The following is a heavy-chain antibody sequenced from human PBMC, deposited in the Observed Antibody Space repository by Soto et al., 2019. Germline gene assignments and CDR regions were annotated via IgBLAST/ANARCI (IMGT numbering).Heavy chain of an antibody. J-gene: IGHJ4*02. CDR1: GGSFSGYY. CDR2: INHSGST. V-gene: IGHV4-34*01. Sequence: PAETLSLTCAVYGGSFSGYYWSWIRRPPGKGLEWIGEINHSGSTNYNPSLKSRVTISVDTSKNQFSLKLSSVTAADTAVYYWARGRGLTGYSSSWYDYWGQGTLVTVSS. CDR3: ARGRGLTGYSSSWYDY. D-gene: IGHD6-13*01.